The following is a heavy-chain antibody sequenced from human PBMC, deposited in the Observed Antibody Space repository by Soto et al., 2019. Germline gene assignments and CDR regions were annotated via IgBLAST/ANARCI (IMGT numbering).Heavy chain of an antibody. CDR1: GGTFSSYA. CDR2: IIPIFGTA. V-gene: IGHV1-69*13. CDR3: ARGGEQQLVGDFGY. Sequence: SVKVSCKASGGTFSSYASSWVRQAPGQGLEWMGGIIPIFGTANYAQKFQGRVTITADESTSTAYMELSSLRSEDTAVYYCARGGEQQLVGDFGYWGQGTLVTVSS. J-gene: IGHJ4*02. D-gene: IGHD6-13*01.